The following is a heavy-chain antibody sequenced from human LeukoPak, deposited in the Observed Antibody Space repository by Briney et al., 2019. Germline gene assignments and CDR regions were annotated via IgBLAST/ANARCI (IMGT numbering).Heavy chain of an antibody. V-gene: IGHV3-21*01. CDR3: ARDRVVVAALYYYYYMDV. D-gene: IGHD2-15*01. J-gene: IGHJ6*03. CDR2: SSSSSSYI. Sequence: GGSLRLSCAASGFTFSSYSMNWVRQAPGKGLEWVSSSSSSSSYIYYADSVKGRFTISRDNAKNSLYLQMNSLRAEDTAVYYCARDRVVVAALYYYYYMDVWGKGTTVTVSS. CDR1: GFTFSSYS.